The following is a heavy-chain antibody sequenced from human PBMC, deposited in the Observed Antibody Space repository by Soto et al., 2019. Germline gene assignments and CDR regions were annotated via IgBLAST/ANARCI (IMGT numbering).Heavy chain of an antibody. CDR2: ISNDGSNN. J-gene: IGHJ2*01. D-gene: IGHD1-26*01. CDR1: GFTFSTYP. Sequence: QVEVVESGGGVVQPGTSLRLSCAASGFTFSTYPMHWVRQAPGKGLEWVAFISNDGSNNYYADSVKGRFTISRDNSNNGLYLQMDSLRAEDTAVYHCARTLVGAIQYWYFDLWGRGTLVTVSS. CDR3: ARTLVGAIQYWYFDL. V-gene: IGHV3-30-3*01.